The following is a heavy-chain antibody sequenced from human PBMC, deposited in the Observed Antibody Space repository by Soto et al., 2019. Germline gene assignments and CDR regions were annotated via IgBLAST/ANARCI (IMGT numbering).Heavy chain of an antibody. Sequence: SGPTLVNPTQTLTLTCTFSGFSLSTSGMRVSWIRQPPGKALEWLARIDWDDDKFYSTSLKTRLTISKDTSKNQVVLTMANMDPVDTATYYCARTSLSGSYHPLGYWGQGTLVTVSS. CDR1: GFSLSTSGMR. CDR3: ARTSLSGSYHPLGY. J-gene: IGHJ4*02. V-gene: IGHV2-70*04. D-gene: IGHD1-26*01. CDR2: IDWDDDK.